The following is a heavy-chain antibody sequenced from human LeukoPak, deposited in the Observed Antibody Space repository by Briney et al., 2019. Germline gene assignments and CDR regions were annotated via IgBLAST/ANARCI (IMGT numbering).Heavy chain of an antibody. CDR2: IKQDGSEK. V-gene: IGHV3-7*01. J-gene: IGHJ5*02. Sequence: PGGSLRLSCAASGFTFRSSGMHWVRQAPGKGLEWVANIKQDGSEKYYVESVKGRFTISRDNAKNSLYLQMNSLRAEDTAVYYCARDPVVVAIVDWFDLWGQGTLVTVSS. D-gene: IGHD2-2*01. CDR1: GFTFRSSG. CDR3: ARDPVVVAIVDWFDL.